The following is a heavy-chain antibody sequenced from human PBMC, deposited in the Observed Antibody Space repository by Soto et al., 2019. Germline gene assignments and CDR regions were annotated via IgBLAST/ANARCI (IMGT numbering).Heavy chain of an antibody. CDR2: ISGSGGST. CDR3: AKEPTRAYGDLRY. Sequence: PGRYLSLSCAASGFTFRRYDLSCVRTARGKAQERVSAISGSGGSTYYADPVKGRLTISRDNYKNTLYLQMNSLRAEAPAVHYCAKEPTRAYGDLRYWRQRTLLAASS. V-gene: IGHV3-23*01. D-gene: IGHD4-17*01. J-gene: IGHJ4*02. CDR1: GFTFRRYD.